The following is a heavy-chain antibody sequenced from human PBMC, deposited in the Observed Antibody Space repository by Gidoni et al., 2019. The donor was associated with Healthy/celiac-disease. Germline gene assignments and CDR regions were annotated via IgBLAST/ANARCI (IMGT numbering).Heavy chain of an antibody. Sequence: QVQLVQSGAEVKKPGASVKVSCKASGYTFTSHYMHGVRQAPGKGLEWMGRINPSGGSTSYAQKFQGRVTMTRDTSTSTVYMELSSLRSEDTAVYYCARGYYDSSGYYYIGTDYWGQGTLVTVSS. D-gene: IGHD3-22*01. CDR1: GYTFTSHY. V-gene: IGHV1-46*01. CDR2: INPSGGST. J-gene: IGHJ4*02. CDR3: ARGYYDSSGYYYIGTDY.